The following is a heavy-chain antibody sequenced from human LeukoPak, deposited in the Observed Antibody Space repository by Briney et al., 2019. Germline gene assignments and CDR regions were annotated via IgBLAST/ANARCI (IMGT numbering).Heavy chain of an antibody. Sequence: PGASLRLSCAASGFTFSGYAMSWVRQAPGKGLEWVSSISGGGGNTYYADSVKGRFTISRDNSKNTLYLQMNGLRAEDTAVYYCAKNGRWQAYYFDYWGQGTLVTVSS. CDR1: GFTFSGYA. V-gene: IGHV3-23*01. CDR2: ISGGGGNT. D-gene: IGHD4-23*01. J-gene: IGHJ4*02. CDR3: AKNGRWQAYYFDY.